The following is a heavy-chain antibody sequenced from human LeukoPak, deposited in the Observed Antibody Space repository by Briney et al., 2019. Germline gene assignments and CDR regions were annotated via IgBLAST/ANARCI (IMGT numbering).Heavy chain of an antibody. V-gene: IGHV3-21*01. J-gene: IGHJ4*02. CDR2: ISSSSSYI. D-gene: IGHD5-18*01. CDR1: GFTFSSYS. CDR3: VRAKSYGHGDYFDY. Sequence: PGGSLRLSCAASGFTFSSYSMNWVRQAPGKGLEWVSSISSSSSYIYYADSVKGRFTISRDNAKNSLYLQMNSLRAEDTAVYYCVRAKSYGHGDYFDYWGQGTLVTVSS.